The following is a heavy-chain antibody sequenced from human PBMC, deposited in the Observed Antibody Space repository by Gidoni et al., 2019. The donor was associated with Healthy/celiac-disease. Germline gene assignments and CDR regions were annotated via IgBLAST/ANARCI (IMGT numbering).Heavy chain of an antibody. CDR2: INWNGGST. J-gene: IGHJ6*03. CDR3: ARGRGVTTKHRINYYMDV. D-gene: IGHD4-17*01. CDR1: GFHFDDYG. Sequence: VQLVESGGGVVRPGGSLGFSCAASGFHFDDYGMSGVRQAPGKGLEWVSGINWNGGSTGYADSVKGRFTISRDNAKNSLYLQMNSLRAEDTALYHWARGRGVTTKHRINYYMDVWGKGTTVTVSS. V-gene: IGHV3-20*01.